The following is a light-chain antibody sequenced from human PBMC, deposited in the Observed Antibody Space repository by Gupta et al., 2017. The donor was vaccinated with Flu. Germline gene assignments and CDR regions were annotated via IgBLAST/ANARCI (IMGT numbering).Light chain of an antibody. CDR2: EVS. J-gene: IGLJ2*01. Sequence: QSALTQPASVSGSPGQSIAISCTGTSSDIGGYDYVSWYQQHPGKAHKRMLFEVSRRPAGSSDRFSGYRSGNTASLTISGLLAEDEAVYYCSSYTKANTGVVFGGGTKLTVL. CDR3: SSYTKANTGVV. CDR1: SSDIGGYDY. V-gene: IGLV2-14*01.